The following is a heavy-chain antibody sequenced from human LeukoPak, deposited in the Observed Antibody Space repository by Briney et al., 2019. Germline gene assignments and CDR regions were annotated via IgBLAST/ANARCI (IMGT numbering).Heavy chain of an antibody. CDR1: GYTFTSYA. J-gene: IGHJ5*02. Sequence: ASVKVSCKASGYTFTSYAMHWVRQAPGQRLEWMGWINAGNGNTKYSQEFQGRVTITRDTSASTAYMELSSLRSEDMAVYYCARGILIGYSGSPGWFDPWGQGTLVTVSS. V-gene: IGHV1-3*03. CDR2: INAGNGNT. CDR3: ARGILIGYSGSPGWFDP. D-gene: IGHD1-26*01.